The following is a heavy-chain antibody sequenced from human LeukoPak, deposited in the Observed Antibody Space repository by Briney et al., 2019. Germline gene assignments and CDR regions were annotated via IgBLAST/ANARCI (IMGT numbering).Heavy chain of an antibody. V-gene: IGHV1-69*13. CDR1: GGTFSSYA. Sequence: SVNVSCKASGGTFSSYAISWVRQAPGQGLEWMGGIIPIFGTANYAQKFQGRVTITADESTSTAYMELSSLRSEDTAVYYCARGLDYRSQDYYFDYWGQGTLVTVSS. D-gene: IGHD4-11*01. CDR2: IIPIFGTA. J-gene: IGHJ4*02. CDR3: ARGLDYRSQDYYFDY.